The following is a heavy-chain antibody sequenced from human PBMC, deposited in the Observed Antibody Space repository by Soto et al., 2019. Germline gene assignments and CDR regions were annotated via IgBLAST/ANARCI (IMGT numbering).Heavy chain of an antibody. CDR3: ARASYYYDGSGYHGY. D-gene: IGHD3-22*01. Sequence: GGSLRLSCAASGFTFSSYSVNWVRQAPGKGLEWVSSISSSSSYIYYADSVKGRFTISRDNAKNSLYLQMNSLRAEDTAVYYCARASYYYDGSGYHGYWGQGTLVTVS. J-gene: IGHJ4*02. CDR2: ISSSSSYI. V-gene: IGHV3-21*01. CDR1: GFTFSSYS.